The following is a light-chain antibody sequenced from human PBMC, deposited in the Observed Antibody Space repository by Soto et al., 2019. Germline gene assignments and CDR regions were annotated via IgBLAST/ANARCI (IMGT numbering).Light chain of an antibody. CDR3: QQYNGWPLT. CDR2: GAF. V-gene: IGKV3-15*01. Sequence: EIVMTQSPATLSVSPGERATLSCRASRSVSSNLAWYQQKHGQAPRLLIYGAFTRATGIPARFIGSWSGTEFTIIISSLQSEDVAVYSCQQYNGWPLTFGGGTKVEIK. CDR1: RSVSSN. J-gene: IGKJ4*01.